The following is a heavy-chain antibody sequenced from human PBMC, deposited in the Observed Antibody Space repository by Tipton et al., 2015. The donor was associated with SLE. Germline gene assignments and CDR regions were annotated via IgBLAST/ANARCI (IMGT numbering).Heavy chain of an antibody. V-gene: IGHV4-59*01. CDR1: GGSISSYY. CDR3: ARDKGGGSYVDY. CDR2: IYYSGST. Sequence: TLSLTCTVSGGSISSYYWSWIRQPPGKGLEWIGYIYYSGSTNYNPSLKSRLTISVDTSKNQFSLKLSSVTAADTAVYYCARDKGGGSYVDYWGQGTLVTVSS. D-gene: IGHD1-26*01. J-gene: IGHJ4*02.